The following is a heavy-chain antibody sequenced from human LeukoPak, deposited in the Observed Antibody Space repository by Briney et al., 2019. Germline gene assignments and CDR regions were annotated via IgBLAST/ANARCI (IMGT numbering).Heavy chain of an antibody. CDR1: GFTFSSYA. D-gene: IGHD1-26*01. CDR2: ISTNGGST. V-gene: IGHV3-64*01. Sequence: GGSLRLSCAASGFTFSSYAMHWVRQAPGKGLEYVSSISTNGGSTYYANSVKGRFTISRDNSKNTLYLQMGSLRAEDMATYYCARGDSGSYYGAFDIWGQGTMVTVFS. CDR3: ARGDSGSYYGAFDI. J-gene: IGHJ3*02.